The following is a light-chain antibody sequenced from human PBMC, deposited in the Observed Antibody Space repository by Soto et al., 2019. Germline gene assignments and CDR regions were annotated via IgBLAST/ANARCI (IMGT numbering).Light chain of an antibody. CDR3: HQYDKAPQT. CDR1: QSVSSPY. CDR2: AAS. J-gene: IGKJ2*01. Sequence: EIVLTQSPGTLSLSPGERATLSCRASQSVSSPYLAWYQQKPGQAPRLLIYAASNRATGIPDKFSGSGSGAAYSLTISRLEPEDSPVYYCHQYDKAPQTFGQGPRWIS. V-gene: IGKV3-20*01.